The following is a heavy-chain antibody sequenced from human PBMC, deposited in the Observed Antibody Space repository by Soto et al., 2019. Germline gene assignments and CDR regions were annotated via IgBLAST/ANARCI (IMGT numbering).Heavy chain of an antibody. CDR3: ARESLGTMMPLDP. J-gene: IGHJ5*02. CDR2: IRQDGNEK. D-gene: IGHD3-22*01. CDR1: GFTFSSDW. V-gene: IGHV3-7*01. Sequence: HPWGSLRLSCAASGFTFSSDWMSWVRQAPGKGLEWVATIRQDGNEKYYVDSVKGRFTISRDNTKNSLFLQMNNLRAEDTAVYNCARESLGTMMPLDPWGQGTLVTVSS.